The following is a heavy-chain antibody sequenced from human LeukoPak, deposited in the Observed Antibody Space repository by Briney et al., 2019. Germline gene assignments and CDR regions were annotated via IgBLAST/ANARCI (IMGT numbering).Heavy chain of an antibody. D-gene: IGHD3-10*01. Sequence: GGSLRLSCAASGFTFSTYSMNWVRQAPGKGLEWVSHISSSTIYYADSVKGRFTISRDNAKNSLYLQMNSLRAEDTAVYYCASGVDYWGQGTLVTVSS. CDR3: ASGVDY. J-gene: IGHJ4*02. CDR2: ISSSTI. CDR1: GFTFSTYS. V-gene: IGHV3-48*01.